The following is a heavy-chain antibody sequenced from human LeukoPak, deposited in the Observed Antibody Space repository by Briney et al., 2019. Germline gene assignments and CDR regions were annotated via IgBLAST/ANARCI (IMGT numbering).Heavy chain of an antibody. CDR1: GYTFTGYY. D-gene: IGHD1-1*01. Sequence: ASVKVSCKASGYTFTGYYMHWVRQAPGQGLEWMGWINPNSGGTNYAQKFQGRVTMTRDTSISTAYMELRSLRSDDTAVYYCARDGRRGSRYYYYYMDVWGKGTTVTVSS. CDR2: INPNSGGT. CDR3: ARDGRRGSRYYYYYMDV. J-gene: IGHJ6*03. V-gene: IGHV1-2*02.